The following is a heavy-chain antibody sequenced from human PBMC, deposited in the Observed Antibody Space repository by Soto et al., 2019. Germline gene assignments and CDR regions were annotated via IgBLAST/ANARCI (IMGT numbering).Heavy chain of an antibody. Sequence: PSETLSLTCAVYGGSFSGYYWSWIRQPPGKGLEWIGEINHSGSTNYNPSLKSRVTISVDTSKNQFSLKLSSVTAADTAVYYCARTIFGVVIRLCYFDYWGQGTLVTVSS. CDR2: INHSGST. J-gene: IGHJ4*02. V-gene: IGHV4-34*01. D-gene: IGHD3-3*01. CDR1: GGSFSGYY. CDR3: ARTIFGVVIRLCYFDY.